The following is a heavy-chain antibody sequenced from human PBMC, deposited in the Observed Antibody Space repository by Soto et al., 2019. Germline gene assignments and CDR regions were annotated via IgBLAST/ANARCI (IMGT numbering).Heavy chain of an antibody. CDR2: INAGNGNT. V-gene: IGHV1-3*01. J-gene: IGHJ4*02. D-gene: IGHD4-4*01. CDR1: GYTFTSYA. CDR3: GRDCGVTTCDY. Sequence: ASVKVSCKASGYTFTSYAMHWVRQAPGQRLEWMGWINAGNGNTKYSQKFQGRVTITRDTSASTAYMELSSLRSEDTAVDYCGRDCGVTTCDYWGQESLVTVCS.